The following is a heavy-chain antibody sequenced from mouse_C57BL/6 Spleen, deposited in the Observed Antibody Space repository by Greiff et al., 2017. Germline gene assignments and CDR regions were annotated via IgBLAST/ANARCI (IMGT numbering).Heavy chain of an antibody. J-gene: IGHJ2*01. V-gene: IGHV1-50*01. D-gene: IGHD2-4*01. Sequence: QVQLKQPGAELVKPGASVKLSCKASGYTFTSYWMQWVKQRPGQGLGWIGEIDPSDSYTNYNQKFKGKATLTVDTSSSTAYMQLSSLTSEDSAVYYCARYDYDLDYWGQGTTLTVSS. CDR2: IDPSDSYT. CDR1: GYTFTSYW. CDR3: ARYDYDLDY.